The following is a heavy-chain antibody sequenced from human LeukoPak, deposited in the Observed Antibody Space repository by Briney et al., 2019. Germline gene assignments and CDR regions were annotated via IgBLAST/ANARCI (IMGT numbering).Heavy chain of an antibody. D-gene: IGHD5-12*01. V-gene: IGHV3-23*01. CDR1: GFTFSSYA. CDR3: AKTGIVATMYCDY. J-gene: IGHJ4*02. Sequence: GGSLRLSCAASGFTFSSYAMSWVRQAPGKGLEWVSAISGSGGSTYYADSVKGRFTISRDNSKTTLYLQMNSLRAEDTAVYYCAKTGIVATMYCDYWGQGTLVTVSS. CDR2: ISGSGGST.